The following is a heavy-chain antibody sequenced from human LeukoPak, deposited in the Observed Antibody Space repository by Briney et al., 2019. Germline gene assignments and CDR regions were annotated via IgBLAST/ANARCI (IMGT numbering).Heavy chain of an antibody. Sequence: KPSETLSLTCTVSGGSISSSSYYCGWIRQPPGKGLEWIGSSYYSGSTYYNPSLHSRITISVDTSKSQFSLKLSSVTAADTAVYYCASVLPWGGWFDPWGQGTLVTVSS. D-gene: IGHD3-10*01. CDR3: ASVLPWGGWFDP. J-gene: IGHJ5*02. CDR2: SYYSGST. V-gene: IGHV4-39*01. CDR1: GGSISSSSYY.